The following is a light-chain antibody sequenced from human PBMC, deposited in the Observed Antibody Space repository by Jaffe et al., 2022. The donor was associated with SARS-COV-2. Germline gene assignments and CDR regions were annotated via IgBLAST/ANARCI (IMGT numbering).Light chain of an antibody. CDR3: QQRSNWPPLT. J-gene: IGKJ4*01. CDR1: QSVGSY. Sequence: EIVLTQSPATLSLSPGERATLSCRASQSVGSYLVWYQQKPGQAPRLLIHDASNRATGIPARFSGSGSGTDFTLTISSLEPEDFAVYYCQQRSNWPPLTFGGGTKVEIK. V-gene: IGKV3-11*01. CDR2: DAS.